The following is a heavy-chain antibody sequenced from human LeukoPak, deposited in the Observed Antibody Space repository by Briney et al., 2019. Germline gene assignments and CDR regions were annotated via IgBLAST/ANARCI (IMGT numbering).Heavy chain of an antibody. V-gene: IGHV4-38-2*02. Sequence: PSETLSLTCSVSGSSITSVSYWAWIRPPPGKGLEWIGSLSHSGATYYNPSLTSRLSTSVDTSNNRFSLTLRSVTAADTAVYYCARVGSSNSHYDYWGLGTLVTVSS. CDR2: LSHSGAT. J-gene: IGHJ4*02. D-gene: IGHD3-10*01. CDR3: ARVGSSNSHYDY. CDR1: GSSITSVSY.